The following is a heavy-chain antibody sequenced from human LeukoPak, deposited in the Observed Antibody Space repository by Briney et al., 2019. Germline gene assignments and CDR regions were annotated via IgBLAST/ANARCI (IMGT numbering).Heavy chain of an antibody. J-gene: IGHJ5*02. CDR3: AKTVGYCSGGGCLNWFDP. D-gene: IGHD2-15*01. CDR2: ISGSGGST. V-gene: IGHV3-23*01. Sequence: GGSLRLSCAASGFTFSSYAMSWVRQAPGKGLEWVSAISGSGGSTYYADSVKGRFTISRDNSKNTLYLQMNSLRAEDTAVYYCAKTVGYCSGGGCLNWFDPWGQGTLVTVSS. CDR1: GFTFSSYA.